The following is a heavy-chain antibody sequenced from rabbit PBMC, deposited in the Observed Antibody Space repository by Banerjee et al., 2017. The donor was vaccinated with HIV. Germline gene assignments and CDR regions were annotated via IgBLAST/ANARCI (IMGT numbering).Heavy chain of an antibody. Sequence: QSLEESGGDLVKPGASLTLTCTASGLSFSSSYYMCWVRQAPGKGLEWIGCIYTGSGSTYYASWAKGRFTISKTSSTTVTLQMTSLTAADTATYFCARIGDSSGWGLDLWGPGTLVTVS. V-gene: IGHV1S40*01. D-gene: IGHD4-1*01. CDR3: ARIGDSSGWGLDL. CDR1: GLSFSSSYY. J-gene: IGHJ4*01. CDR2: IYTGSGST.